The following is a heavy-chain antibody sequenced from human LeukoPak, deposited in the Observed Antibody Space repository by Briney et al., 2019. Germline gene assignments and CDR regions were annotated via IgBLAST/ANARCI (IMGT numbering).Heavy chain of an antibody. V-gene: IGHV4-34*01. D-gene: IGHD2-2*03. J-gene: IGHJ6*02. CDR3: ARVGYCSSTSCFRYYYYGMDV. Sequence: SETLSLTCAVYGGSFSDYYWSWIRQPPGKGLEWIGEIDHRESTNYNPSLKSRVTISVDASKNQFSLKLSSVTAADTAVYYCARVGYCSSTSCFRYYYYGMDVWGQGTTVTVSS. CDR1: GGSFSDYY. CDR2: IDHREST.